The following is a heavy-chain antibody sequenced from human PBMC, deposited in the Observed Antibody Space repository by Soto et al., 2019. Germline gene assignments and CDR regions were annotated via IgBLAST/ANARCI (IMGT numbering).Heavy chain of an antibody. J-gene: IGHJ5*02. Sequence: PSETLSLTCTVSGGSISSYYWSWIRQPAGKGLEWIGRIYTSGSTNYNPSLKSRVTMSVDTSKNQFSLKLSSVTAADTAVYYCARLARIPAIWVFDPWGQGTLVTVSS. CDR1: GGSISSYY. CDR2: IYTSGST. D-gene: IGHD2-2*01. V-gene: IGHV4-4*07. CDR3: ARLARIPAIWVFDP.